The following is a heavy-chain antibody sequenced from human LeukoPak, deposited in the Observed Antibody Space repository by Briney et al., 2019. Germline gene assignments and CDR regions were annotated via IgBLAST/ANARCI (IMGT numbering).Heavy chain of an antibody. Sequence: GGSLRLSCAASGFTFRNYWMGWVRQAPGKGLEWVANTKPDGSAEYYADSVRGRFTTSRDNANNFLYLQMNSLRAEDTAVYYCARDGGLNTNLVYWGQGTLVTVSS. D-gene: IGHD2-15*01. CDR3: ARDGGLNTNLVY. J-gene: IGHJ4*02. CDR2: TKPDGSAE. V-gene: IGHV3-7*01. CDR1: GFTFRNYW.